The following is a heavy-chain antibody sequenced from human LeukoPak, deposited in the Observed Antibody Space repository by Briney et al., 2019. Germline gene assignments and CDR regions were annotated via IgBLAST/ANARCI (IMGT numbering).Heavy chain of an antibody. CDR1: GFTFSSYA. CDR3: AKDPNPPPEHLTFGGVIEIDY. CDR2: ISGSGGST. Sequence: GGSLRLSCAASGFTFSSYAMSWVRQAPGKGLEWVSAISGSGGSTYYADSVKGRFTISRDNSKNTLYLQMNSLRAEDTAVYYCAKDPNPPPEHLTFGGVIEIDYWGQGTLVTVSS. J-gene: IGHJ4*02. D-gene: IGHD3-16*02. V-gene: IGHV3-23*01.